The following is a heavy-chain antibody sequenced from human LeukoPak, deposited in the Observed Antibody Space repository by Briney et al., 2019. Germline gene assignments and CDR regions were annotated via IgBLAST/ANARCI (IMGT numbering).Heavy chain of an antibody. V-gene: IGHV1-2*02. CDR1: GYTFTGYY. CDR2: INPNSGGT. J-gene: IGHJ4*02. CDR3: ARGLSSGDY. Sequence: ASVKVSFKASGYTFTGYYMHWVRQAPGQGLEWMGWINPNSGGTNYAQKFQGRVTMTRDTSISTDYMELSRLRSEDTAVYYCARGLSSGDYWGQGTLVTVSS. D-gene: IGHD6-19*01.